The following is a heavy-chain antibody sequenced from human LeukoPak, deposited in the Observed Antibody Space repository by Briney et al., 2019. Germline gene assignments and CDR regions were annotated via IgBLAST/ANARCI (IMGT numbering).Heavy chain of an antibody. Sequence: TGGSLRLSCAASGFTFSNFWMHWVRQAPGKGLVWVSRINIDGSSTNYADSVKGRFTISRDNAKNTLYLQMNSLRAEDMAMYYCAKELLVGTAFDIWGQGTLVTVSS. CDR1: GFTFSNFW. CDR2: INIDGSST. V-gene: IGHV3-74*01. D-gene: IGHD7-27*01. J-gene: IGHJ3*02. CDR3: AKELLVGTAFDI.